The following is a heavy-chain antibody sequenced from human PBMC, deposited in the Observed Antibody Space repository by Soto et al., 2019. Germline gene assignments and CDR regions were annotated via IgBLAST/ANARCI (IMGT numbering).Heavy chain of an antibody. CDR3: ARDQDNSGYYYYRMDV. CDR2: INPSGEST. CDR1: GYTFTSYY. J-gene: IGHJ6*02. V-gene: IGHV1-46*01. D-gene: IGHD3-22*01. Sequence: GASVKVSCKASGYTFTSYYIHWVRQAPGQGLEWMGVINPSGESTSYAQKFQGRSFMTRDTSTTTVYMELNSLTSEDTAVYYCARDQDNSGYYYYRMDVWGQGTPVTVSS.